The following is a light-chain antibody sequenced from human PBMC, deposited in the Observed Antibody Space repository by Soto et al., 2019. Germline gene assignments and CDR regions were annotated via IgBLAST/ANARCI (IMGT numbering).Light chain of an antibody. J-gene: IGKJ2*01. V-gene: IGKV1-39*01. CDR2: AAS. Sequence: DIQMTHSPSSLSASVLYIVTITFRASQSVARFLNLYQQKPGKAPKLLIFAASSLQSGVSSRFSGSGSGTDFTLTISSLQPEDSATYYCQQSYSLPYTFGQGTKVDIK. CDR3: QQSYSLPYT. CDR1: QSVARF.